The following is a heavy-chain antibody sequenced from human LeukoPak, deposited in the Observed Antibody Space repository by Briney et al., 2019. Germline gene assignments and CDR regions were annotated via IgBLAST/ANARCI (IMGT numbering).Heavy chain of an antibody. Sequence: GASVKVSCKASGYTFTSYGISWVRQAPGQGLEWMGWISADNGNTNHAQNLQGRVTMTTDTSTSTAYMELRSLRSDDTAVYYRAKDDAWLQYNDWGQGTLVTVSS. J-gene: IGHJ4*02. V-gene: IGHV1-18*01. D-gene: IGHD5-24*01. CDR2: ISADNGNT. CDR1: GYTFTSYG. CDR3: AKDDAWLQYND.